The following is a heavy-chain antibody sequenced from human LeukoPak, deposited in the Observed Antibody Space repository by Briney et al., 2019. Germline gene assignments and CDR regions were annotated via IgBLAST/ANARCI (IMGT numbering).Heavy chain of an antibody. D-gene: IGHD2-21*02. CDR2: ISSSGSTI. CDR3: ARSCGGDCYVEYFQH. Sequence: PGGSLRLSCAASGFTFSSYEMNWVRQAPGKGLEWVSYISSSGSTIYYADPVKGRFTISRDNAKNSLYLQMNSLRAEDTAVYYCARSCGGDCYVEYFQHWGQGTLVTVSS. CDR1: GFTFSSYE. J-gene: IGHJ1*01. V-gene: IGHV3-48*03.